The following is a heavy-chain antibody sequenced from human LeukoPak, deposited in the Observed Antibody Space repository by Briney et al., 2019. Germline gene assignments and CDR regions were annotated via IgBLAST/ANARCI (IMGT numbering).Heavy chain of an antibody. CDR3: TRELAREVTLDY. D-gene: IGHD2-21*02. J-gene: IGHJ4*01. V-gene: IGHV3-74*01. CDR1: GFEFISYG. CDR2: INTDGSST. Sequence: GGSLRLSCAASGFEFISYGMQWVRQAPGKGLVWVSRINTDGSSTSYADSVKGRFTVSRDNAKNTLFLQVNRLRVEDTAVYFCTRELAREVTLDYWGQGTPVTVSS.